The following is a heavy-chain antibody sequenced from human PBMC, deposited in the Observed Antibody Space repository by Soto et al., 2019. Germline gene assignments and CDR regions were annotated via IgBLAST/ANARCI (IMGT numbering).Heavy chain of an antibody. J-gene: IGHJ4*02. Sequence: SETLSLTCTVSGGSISSSSYYWGWIRQPPGKGLEWIGSIYYSGSTYYNPSLKSRVTISVDTSKNQFSLKLSSVTAADTAVYYCAREQQLVTRFDYWGQGTLVTVSS. CDR1: GGSISSSSYY. D-gene: IGHD6-13*01. CDR3: AREQQLVTRFDY. V-gene: IGHV4-39*02. CDR2: IYYSGST.